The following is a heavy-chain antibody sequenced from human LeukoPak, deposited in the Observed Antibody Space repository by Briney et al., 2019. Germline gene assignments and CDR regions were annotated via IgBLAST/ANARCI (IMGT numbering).Heavy chain of an antibody. D-gene: IGHD2-2*01. CDR3: ARGLIVVVPAAENWFGP. CDR1: GYTFTSYD. Sequence: ASVKVSCKASGYTFTSYDINWVRQATGQGLEWMGWMNPNSGNTGYAQKFQGRVTITRNTSISTAYMELSSLRSEDTAVYYCARGLIVVVPAAENWFGPWGQGTLVTVSS. J-gene: IGHJ5*02. V-gene: IGHV1-8*03. CDR2: MNPNSGNT.